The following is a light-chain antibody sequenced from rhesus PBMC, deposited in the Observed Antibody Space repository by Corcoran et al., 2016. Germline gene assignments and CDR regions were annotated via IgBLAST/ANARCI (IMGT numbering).Light chain of an antibody. CDR2: DAS. CDR1: QGISKY. CDR3: QQHDSYPWT. J-gene: IGKJ1*01. V-gene: IGKV1-25*01. Sequence: DIQMTQSPSSLSASVGDTVTITCQASQGISKYLAWCPQKPRKAPKLLIYDASTLQSGVPSRFSGIGSVTEFTLTISSLQPEDFATYYCQQHDSYPWTFGQGTKVEI.